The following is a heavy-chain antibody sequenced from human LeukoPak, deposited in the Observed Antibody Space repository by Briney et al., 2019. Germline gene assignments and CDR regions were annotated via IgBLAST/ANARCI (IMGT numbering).Heavy chain of an antibody. CDR3: AREPYDSSGYYYVATHYFDY. D-gene: IGHD3-22*01. CDR1: GYTFTRFG. Sequence: ASVKVSCKASGYTFTRFGITWARQAPGQGLEWMGWISAYNGNTNYAQKVQGRVTMTTDTSTSTACMELRSLRSDDTAVYYRAREPYDSSGYYYVATHYFDYWGQGTLVTVSS. V-gene: IGHV1-18*01. J-gene: IGHJ4*02. CDR2: ISAYNGNT.